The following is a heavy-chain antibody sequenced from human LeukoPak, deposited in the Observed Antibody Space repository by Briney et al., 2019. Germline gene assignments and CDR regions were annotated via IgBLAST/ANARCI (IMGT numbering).Heavy chain of an antibody. Sequence: GESLRLSCGASGFTFSTVSMTWVRQPPAKGQGLDSSISISNTDYIYYAASVKGRVTISTDNAKNYLYPQMQSPGADAAAVYYCAGVGQSSSWYSIDYWGQGTLVNVSS. V-gene: IGHV3-21*01. CDR2: ISISNTDYI. CDR3: AGVGQSSSWYSIDY. CDR1: GFTFSTVS. J-gene: IGHJ4*02. D-gene: IGHD6-13*01.